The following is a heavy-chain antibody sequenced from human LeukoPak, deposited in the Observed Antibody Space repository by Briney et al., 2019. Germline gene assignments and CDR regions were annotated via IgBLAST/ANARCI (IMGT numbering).Heavy chain of an antibody. CDR1: GFTLSRYW. J-gene: IGHJ4*02. V-gene: IGHV3-7*01. D-gene: IGHD3-10*01. CDR2: INQAGSEK. Sequence: GGSLRLSCAASGFTLSRYWMSWVRQAPGKGLEWVADINQAGSEKVYVDSVKGRFTISRDNPKISLYLQMNSLRAEDTAVYYFARVTPGGVGSFDYWGQGALVTVSS. CDR3: ARVTPGGVGSFDY.